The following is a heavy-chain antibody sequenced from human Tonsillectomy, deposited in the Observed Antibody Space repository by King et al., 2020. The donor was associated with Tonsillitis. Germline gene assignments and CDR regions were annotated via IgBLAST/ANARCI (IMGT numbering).Heavy chain of an antibody. V-gene: IGHV4-59*01. CDR1: GGSISSYY. CDR3: ARAPYSSGWYGGGFDY. J-gene: IGHJ4*02. D-gene: IGHD6-19*01. CDR2: IYYSGST. Sequence: QLQESGPGLVKPSETLSLTCTVSGGSISSYYWSWIRQPPGKGLEWIGYIYYSGSTNYNPSLKSRGTISVDTSKNQFSLKLSSVTAADTAVYYCARAPYSSGWYGGGFDYWGQGTLVTVSS.